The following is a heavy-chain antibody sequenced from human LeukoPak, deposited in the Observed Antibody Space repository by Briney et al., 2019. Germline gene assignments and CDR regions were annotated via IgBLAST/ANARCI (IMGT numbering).Heavy chain of an antibody. CDR1: GYTFTGYY. V-gene: IGHV1-2*02. CDR3: ARVQQQLVRSAFDI. D-gene: IGHD6-13*01. Sequence: ASVKVSCKASGYTFTGYYMHWVRQAPGQGLECMGWIKPNSGGTNYAQKFQGRVTITRDTSISTAYIELSRLRSDDTAVYYCARVQQQLVRSAFDIWGQGTMVTVSS. CDR2: IKPNSGGT. J-gene: IGHJ3*02.